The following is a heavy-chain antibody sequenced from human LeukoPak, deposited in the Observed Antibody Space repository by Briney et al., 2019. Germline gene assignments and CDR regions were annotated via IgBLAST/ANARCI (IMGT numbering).Heavy chain of an antibody. CDR3: AKDSWPVVVPNLYYYYYMDV. Sequence: AGSLRLSCAASGFTFSSYGMHWVRQAPGKGLEWVAFIRYDGSNKYYADSVKGRFTISRDNSKNTLYLQMNSPRAEDTAVYYCAKDSWPVVVPNLYYYYYMDVWGKGTTVTISS. CDR2: IRYDGSNK. J-gene: IGHJ6*03. CDR1: GFTFSSYG. V-gene: IGHV3-30*02. D-gene: IGHD2-2*01.